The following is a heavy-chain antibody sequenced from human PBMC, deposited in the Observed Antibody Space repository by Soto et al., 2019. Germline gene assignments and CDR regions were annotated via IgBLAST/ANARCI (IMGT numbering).Heavy chain of an antibody. CDR2: ISAYNGNT. V-gene: IGHV1-18*01. CDR3: ARGGRFAVADTDY. CDR1: GYTFTNYG. J-gene: IGHJ4*02. Sequence: QVQLVQSGVEVKKPGASVKVSCKASGYTFTNYGITWVRQAPGQGLEWLGWISAYNGNTNYAQKFQGRVTMTTDTTTSTAYMDQRSLRSDDTAVYYCARGGRFAVADTDYWGQGTLLTVSS. D-gene: IGHD3-3*01.